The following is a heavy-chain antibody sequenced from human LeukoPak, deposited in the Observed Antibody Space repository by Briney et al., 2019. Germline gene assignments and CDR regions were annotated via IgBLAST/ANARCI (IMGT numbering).Heavy chain of an antibody. Sequence: GGSLRLSCAASGFTFSSYGMNWVRQAPGKGLEWVSGINWNGGSTVYADSVKGRFTISRDNAKNSLYLQMNSLRAEDTALYYCARLPWGDLDWYFDLWGRGTLVIVSS. D-gene: IGHD3-16*01. J-gene: IGHJ2*01. CDR3: ARLPWGDLDWYFDL. CDR2: INWNGGST. CDR1: GFTFSSYG. V-gene: IGHV3-20*04.